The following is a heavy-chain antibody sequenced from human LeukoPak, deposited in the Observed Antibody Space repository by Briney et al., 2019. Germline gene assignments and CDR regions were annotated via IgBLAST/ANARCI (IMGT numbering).Heavy chain of an antibody. CDR2: IYSGGST. Sequence: GGSLRLSCAASGFTVSSNYMSWVRQAPGKGLERVSVIYSGGSTYYADSVKGRFTISRDNSKNTLYLQMNSLRTEDTAVYYCARRYCGSDCYFDYWGQGTLVTVSS. CDR1: GFTVSSNY. CDR3: ARRYCGSDCYFDY. J-gene: IGHJ4*02. D-gene: IGHD2-21*02. V-gene: IGHV3-53*01.